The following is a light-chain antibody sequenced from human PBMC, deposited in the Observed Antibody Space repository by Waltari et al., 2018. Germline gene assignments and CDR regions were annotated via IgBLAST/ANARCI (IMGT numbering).Light chain of an antibody. CDR1: SSDIGGYNY. CDR3: SSFAGSTNWV. V-gene: IGLV2-8*01. Sequence: QSALTQPPSASGSPGQSVTISCPGTSSDIGGYNYVSWYQQTPGKAPKLMIYEVTKRPSGVPDRFSASKSGNTASLTVSGLQAEDEADYYCSSFAGSTNWVFGGGTKLTVL. CDR2: EVT. J-gene: IGLJ3*02.